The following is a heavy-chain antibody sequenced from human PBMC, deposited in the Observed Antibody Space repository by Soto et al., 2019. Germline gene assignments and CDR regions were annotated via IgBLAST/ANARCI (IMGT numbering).Heavy chain of an antibody. D-gene: IGHD4-17*01. V-gene: IGHV3-33*01. CDR3: AREQTTVTTDYYYYYGMDV. CDR1: GFTFSSYG. Sequence: HPGGSLRLSCAASGFTFSSYGMHWVRQAPGKGLEWVAVIWYDGSNKYYADSVKGRFTISRDNSKNTLYLQMNSLRAEDTAVYYCAREQTTVTTDYYYYYGMDVWGQGTTVTVS. CDR2: IWYDGSNK. J-gene: IGHJ6*02.